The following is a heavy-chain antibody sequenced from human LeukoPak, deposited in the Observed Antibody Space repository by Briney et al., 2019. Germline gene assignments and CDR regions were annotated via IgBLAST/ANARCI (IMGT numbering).Heavy chain of an antibody. CDR3: ARKDGDF. V-gene: IGHV4-4*07. J-gene: IGHJ4*02. CDR2: IYTSGTI. CDR1: GVSISACF. Sequence: PSETLSLTCTVSGVSISACFWTWIRQPAGKGLEWIGRIYTSGTINYNPSLESRLTMSLDTSKNQISLRLSSVTAADTGVYYCARKDGDFWGQGTLVTVSS.